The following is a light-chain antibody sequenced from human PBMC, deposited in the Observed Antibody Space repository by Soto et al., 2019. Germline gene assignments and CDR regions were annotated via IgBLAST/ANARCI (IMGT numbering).Light chain of an antibody. CDR3: QQYNSYLWT. Sequence: DIQMTQSPSTLSAFVGDRVTITCRASQSINSGLAWYQQKPGKAPNLLIYKASTLESGVPSRFSGSGSGTEFTLTISSLQPDDFATYYCQQYNSYLWTFGQGTKVEIK. CDR1: QSINSG. CDR2: KAS. V-gene: IGKV1-5*03. J-gene: IGKJ1*01.